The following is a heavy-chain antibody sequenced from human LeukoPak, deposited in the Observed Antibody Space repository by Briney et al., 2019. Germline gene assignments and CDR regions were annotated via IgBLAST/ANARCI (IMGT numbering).Heavy chain of an antibody. V-gene: IGHV1-2*02. CDR3: ARTVEHYYYYYMDV. J-gene: IGHJ6*03. D-gene: IGHD4-11*01. Sequence: ASVEVSCKASGYTFTGYYMHWVRQAPGQGLEWMGWINPDSGGTNYAQKFQGRVTMIRDTSISTAYMELGRLRSDDTAVYYCARTVEHYYYYYMDVWGKGTTVTVSS. CDR1: GYTFTGYY. CDR2: INPDSGGT.